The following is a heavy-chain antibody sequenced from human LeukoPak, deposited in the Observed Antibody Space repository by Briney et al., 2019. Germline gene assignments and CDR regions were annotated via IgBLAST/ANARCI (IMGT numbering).Heavy chain of an antibody. V-gene: IGHV3-23*01. J-gene: IGHJ4*02. Sequence: GGSLRLSCAASGFTFSSYAMSWVRQAPGKGLEWVSAISGSGGSTYYADSVKGRFTISRDNSKNTLYLQMNSLRAEDTAVYYSAKSRGRDGYNWWGQGTLVTVSS. CDR2: ISGSGGST. CDR3: AKSRGRDGYNW. D-gene: IGHD5-24*01. CDR1: GFTFSSYA.